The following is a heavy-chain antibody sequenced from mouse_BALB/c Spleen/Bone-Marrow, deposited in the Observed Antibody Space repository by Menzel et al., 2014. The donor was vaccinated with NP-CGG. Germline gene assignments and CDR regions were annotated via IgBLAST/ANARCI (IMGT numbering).Heavy chain of an antibody. Sequence: VHLVESGPGLVAPSQSLSITCTVSGFSLTSYGVHWVRQPPGKGLEWLGVIWAGGSTNYNSALMSRLSISKDSSKSQVFLKMNSLQTDDTAMYYCARDENYYGNYGTMDYLGQGTSVTVSS. CDR2: IWAGGST. D-gene: IGHD2-1*01. V-gene: IGHV2-9*02. J-gene: IGHJ4*01. CDR1: GFSLTSYG. CDR3: ARDENYYGNYGTMDY.